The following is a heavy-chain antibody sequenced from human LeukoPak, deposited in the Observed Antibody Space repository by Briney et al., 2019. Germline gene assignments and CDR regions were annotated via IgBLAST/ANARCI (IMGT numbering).Heavy chain of an antibody. CDR3: ARVGKQWLAIDY. Sequence: CGSLRLSCAASGFTVSGNYMGLVRQAPGKGLEWVSVVYIGGFIYYPDSLKGRFTISSDNSKNTLYLQMNSLRAEDTALYYCARVGKQWLAIDYWGQGTLVTVSS. J-gene: IGHJ4*02. CDR1: GFTVSGNY. V-gene: IGHV3-66*01. D-gene: IGHD6-19*01. CDR2: VYIGGFI.